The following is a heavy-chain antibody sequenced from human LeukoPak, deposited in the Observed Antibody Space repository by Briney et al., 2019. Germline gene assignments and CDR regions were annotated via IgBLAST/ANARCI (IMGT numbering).Heavy chain of an antibody. J-gene: IGHJ4*02. CDR1: GGSISSGSYY. CDR3: ARSVYCSGGSCFDY. Sequence: RPSETLSLTCTVSGGSISSGSYYWSWIRQPAGKGLEWIGRIYTNGSTNYNPSLKSRVTISVDTSKNQFSLKLSSVTAADTAVYYCARSVYCSGGSCFDYWGQGTLVTVSS. CDR2: IYTNGST. D-gene: IGHD2-15*01. V-gene: IGHV4-61*02.